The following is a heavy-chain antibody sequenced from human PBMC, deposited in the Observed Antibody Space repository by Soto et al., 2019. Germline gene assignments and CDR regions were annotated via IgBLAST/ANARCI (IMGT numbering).Heavy chain of an antibody. Sequence: QVQLVQSGAEVKKPGASVKVSCKASGYTFTGYYMHWVRQAPGQGLEWMGWINPNSGGTNYAQKFQGWVTMTRDTSIRTAYMELSRLRSDDTAVYYCARVPQKGTDTTYYFDYWGQGTLVTVSS. CDR2: INPNSGGT. J-gene: IGHJ4*02. V-gene: IGHV1-2*04. CDR3: ARVPQKGTDTTYYFDY. CDR1: GYTFTGYY. D-gene: IGHD1-1*01.